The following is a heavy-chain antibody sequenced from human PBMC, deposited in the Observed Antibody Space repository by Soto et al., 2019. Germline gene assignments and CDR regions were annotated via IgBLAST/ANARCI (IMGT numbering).Heavy chain of an antibody. Sequence: GGSLRLSCAASGFTFSSYAMSWVRQAPGKGLEWVSGIYGNGGGTFYADSVKGRFTISRDNSRNTLYLQMNSLGAEDTAVYYCAKDVRPDGYWDLDYWGQGTPVTVSS. D-gene: IGHD5-12*01. J-gene: IGHJ4*02. CDR2: IYGNGGGT. CDR3: AKDVRPDGYWDLDY. CDR1: GFTFSSYA. V-gene: IGHV3-23*01.